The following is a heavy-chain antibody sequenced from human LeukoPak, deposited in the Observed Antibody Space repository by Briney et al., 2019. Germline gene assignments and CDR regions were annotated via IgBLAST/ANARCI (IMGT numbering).Heavy chain of an antibody. CDR1: GYTLTELS. CDR2: FDPEDGET. J-gene: IGHJ4*02. V-gene: IGHV1-24*01. Sequence: ASVKVSCKVSGYTLTELSMHWVRQPPGKGLEWMGGFDPEDGETIYAQKFQGRVPMTEDTSTDTAYMELRSLRSEDTAGYYCSKDLIAAAAYDYWGQGTLVTVSS. D-gene: IGHD6-13*01. CDR3: SKDLIAAAAYDY.